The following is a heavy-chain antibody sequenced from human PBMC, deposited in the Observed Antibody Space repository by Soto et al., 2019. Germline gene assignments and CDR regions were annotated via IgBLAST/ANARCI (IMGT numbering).Heavy chain of an antibody. V-gene: IGHV2-26*01. CDR3: ARIYCSGGSCYPFDY. CDR2: IFSNDET. J-gene: IGHJ4*02. Sequence: QVTLKESGPALAQPTEPLTLTCTVSGFSLSNARMGVRWIRQPPVKALEWLAHIFSNDETSYSTSLKSRPTNSKDTSKSQVVLTMTNMDPVDTATYYCARIYCSGGSCYPFDYWGQGTLVTVSS. D-gene: IGHD2-15*01. CDR1: GFSLSNARMG.